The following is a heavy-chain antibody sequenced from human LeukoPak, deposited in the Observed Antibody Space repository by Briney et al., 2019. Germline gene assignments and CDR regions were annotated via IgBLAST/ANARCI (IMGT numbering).Heavy chain of an antibody. Sequence: PGGSLRLSCAASGFTFSSYAMSWVRQAPGKGLEWISSIMGSGSIKYYADSVKGRFTISRDNPKNTLYLQMNSLRAEDTAVYYCAKHCWDSSSSYYFHYWGQGTLVTVSS. CDR2: IMGSGSIK. V-gene: IGHV3-23*01. D-gene: IGHD6-6*01. CDR1: GFTFSSYA. CDR3: AKHCWDSSSSYYFHY. J-gene: IGHJ4*02.